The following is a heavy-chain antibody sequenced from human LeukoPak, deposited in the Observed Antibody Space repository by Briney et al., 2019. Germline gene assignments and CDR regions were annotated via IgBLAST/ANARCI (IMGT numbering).Heavy chain of an antibody. J-gene: IGHJ4*02. CDR1: GFTFSSYA. Sequence: GRSLRLSCAASGFTFSSYAMHWVRQAPGKGLEWVAVISYDGSNKYYADSVKGRFTISRDNSKNTLYLQMNSLRAEDTAVYYCARDGSSERFDYWGQGTLVTVSS. V-gene: IGHV3-30-3*01. D-gene: IGHD1-26*01. CDR2: ISYDGSNK. CDR3: ARDGSSERFDY.